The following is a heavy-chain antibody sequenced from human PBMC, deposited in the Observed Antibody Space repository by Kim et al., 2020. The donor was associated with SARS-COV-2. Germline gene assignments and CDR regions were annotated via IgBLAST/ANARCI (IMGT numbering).Heavy chain of an antibody. CDR1: GYTFTGYY. CDR2: INPNSGGT. J-gene: IGHJ4*02. Sequence: ASVKVSCKASGYTFTGYYMHWVRQAPGQGLEWMGWINPNSGGTNYAQKFQGRVTMTRDTSISTAYMELSRLRSDDTAVYYCARGGTSGYYDSSGYYPGDYWGQGTLVTVSS. V-gene: IGHV1-2*02. D-gene: IGHD3-22*01. CDR3: ARGGTSGYYDSSGYYPGDY.